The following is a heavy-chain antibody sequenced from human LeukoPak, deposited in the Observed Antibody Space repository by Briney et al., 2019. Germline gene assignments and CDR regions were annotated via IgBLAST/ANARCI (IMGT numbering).Heavy chain of an antibody. D-gene: IGHD3-10*01. J-gene: IGHJ3*01. Sequence: SETLSLTCTVSGGSIRSYYWSWIRQPPGKGLEWIGYVYYTGSTDYNPSLKSRVTISLDTSKDQFSLKLSSVTAADTAVYYCARDRGVGGSAAIDAFDVWGQGTMATVSS. V-gene: IGHV4-59*01. CDR2: VYYTGST. CDR1: GGSIRSYY. CDR3: ARDRGVGGSAAIDAFDV.